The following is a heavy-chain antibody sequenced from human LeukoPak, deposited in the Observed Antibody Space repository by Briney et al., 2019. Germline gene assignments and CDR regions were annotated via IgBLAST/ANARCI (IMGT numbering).Heavy chain of an antibody. CDR1: GFTFSSYE. CDR2: ITSSGSTI. D-gene: IGHD4-17*01. J-gene: IGHJ2*01. Sequence: PGGSLRLSCAASGFTFSSYEMNWVRQAPGKGLEWVSYITSSGSTIYYADSVKGRFTISRDNAKNSLFLQMNSLRAEDTAVYYCARPDYGDAGWYFDLWGRGTLVTVSS. CDR3: ARPDYGDAGWYFDL. V-gene: IGHV3-48*03.